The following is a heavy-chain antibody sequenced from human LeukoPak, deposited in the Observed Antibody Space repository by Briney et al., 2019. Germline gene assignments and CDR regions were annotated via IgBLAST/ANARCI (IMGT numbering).Heavy chain of an antibody. V-gene: IGHV3-30*18. CDR3: AKDGAYINYQYYFDS. CDR2: ISFDGSNK. Sequence: GGSLRLSCAASGFSFSDYGIHWVRQAPGKGLEWVAVISFDGSNKYYADSVKGRFTISRDNSKTTLSLQMNSLRVEDTAVYYCAKDGAYINYQYYFDSWGQGTLVTVSS. D-gene: IGHD4-11*01. CDR1: GFSFSDYG. J-gene: IGHJ4*02.